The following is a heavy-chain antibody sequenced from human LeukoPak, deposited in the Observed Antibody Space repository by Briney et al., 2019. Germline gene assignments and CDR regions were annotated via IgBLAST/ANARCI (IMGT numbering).Heavy chain of an antibody. CDR3: ARAKRVDTAMVRSFDY. D-gene: IGHD5-18*01. CDR1: GGSISSYY. J-gene: IGHJ4*02. V-gene: IGHV4-59*01. Sequence: SETLSLTCTVSGGSISSYYWSWIRQPPGKGLEWIGYIYYSGSTNYNLSLKSRVTISVDTSKNQFSLKLSSVTAADTAVYYCARAKRVDTAMVRSFDYWGQGTLVTVSS. CDR2: IYYSGST.